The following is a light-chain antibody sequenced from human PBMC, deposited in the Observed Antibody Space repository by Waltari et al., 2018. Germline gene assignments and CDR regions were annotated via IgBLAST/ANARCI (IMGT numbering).Light chain of an antibody. V-gene: IGKV3-20*01. CDR1: QSASKY. Sequence: EIVLTQSPGTLSLSPGERATLSCRPSQSASKYLAWYPQKPGQPPRLLIYGASSRATGIPDRFSGSGSGTDFTLTISRLEPEDSAVYFCQQYSSPGTFGQGTKVEIK. J-gene: IGKJ1*01. CDR3: QQYSSPGT. CDR2: GAS.